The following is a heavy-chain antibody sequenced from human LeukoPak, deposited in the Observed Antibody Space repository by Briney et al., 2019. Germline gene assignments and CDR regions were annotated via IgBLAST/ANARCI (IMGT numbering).Heavy chain of an antibody. CDR1: GFSFSSFA. D-gene: IGHD5-12*01. CDR3: AKGPAKYSGYDYFKY. J-gene: IGHJ4*02. Sequence: GGSLRLSCAASGFSFSSFAMSWVRQAPGKGLEWVSVISGLGDSTNYAEPVKGRFTISRDNSKNTVYLLMNSLRGEDTAVYYCAKGPAKYSGYDYFKYWGQGPLFTVSS. CDR2: ISGLGDST. V-gene: IGHV3-23*01.